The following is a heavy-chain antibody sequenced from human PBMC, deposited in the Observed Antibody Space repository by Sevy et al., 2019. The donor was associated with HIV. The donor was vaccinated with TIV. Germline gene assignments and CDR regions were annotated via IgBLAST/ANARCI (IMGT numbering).Heavy chain of an antibody. Sequence: GGSLRLSCAASGFTFSRYAMNWVRQAPGKGLEWVAVISSDGRNKYYADSVKARFTISRDNSKNTLYLQMNSLRIEDTARYYCAREKGESSSSFLGELSYWGQGTLVTVSS. CDR2: ISSDGRNK. CDR3: AREKGESSSSFLGELSY. V-gene: IGHV3-30*04. D-gene: IGHD3-16*02. J-gene: IGHJ4*02. CDR1: GFTFSRYA.